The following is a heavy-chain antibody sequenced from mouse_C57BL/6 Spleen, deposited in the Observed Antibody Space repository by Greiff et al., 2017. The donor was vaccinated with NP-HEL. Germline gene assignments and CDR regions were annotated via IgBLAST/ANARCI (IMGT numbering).Heavy chain of an antibody. J-gene: IGHJ2*01. D-gene: IGHD2-5*01. V-gene: IGHV1-39*01. CDR1: GYSFTDYN. Sequence: EVKLQESGPELVKPGASVKISCKASGYSFTDYNMNWVKQSNGKSLEWIGVINPNYGTTSYNQKFKGKATLTVDQSSSTAYMQLNSLTSEDSAVYYCASAYYSNYYFDYWGQGTTLTVSS. CDR2: INPNYGTT. CDR3: ASAYYSNYYFDY.